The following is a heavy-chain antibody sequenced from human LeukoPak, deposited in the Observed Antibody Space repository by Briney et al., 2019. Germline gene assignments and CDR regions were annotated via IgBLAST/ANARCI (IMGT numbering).Heavy chain of an antibody. CDR3: ARDRPGYCSGGSCFPDAFDI. V-gene: IGHV4-59*01. Sequence: SETLSLTCTVSGGSISSYYWSWIRQPPGKGLEWIGYIYYSGSTNYNPSLKSRVTISVDTSKNQFSLKLSSVTAADTAVYYCARDRPGYCSGGSCFPDAFDIWGQGTMVTVSS. CDR2: IYYSGST. CDR1: GGSISSYY. J-gene: IGHJ3*02. D-gene: IGHD2-15*01.